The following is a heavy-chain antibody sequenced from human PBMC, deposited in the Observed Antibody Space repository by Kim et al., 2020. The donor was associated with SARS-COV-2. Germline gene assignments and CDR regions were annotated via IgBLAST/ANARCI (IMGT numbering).Heavy chain of an antibody. V-gene: IGHV4-59*01. D-gene: IGHD3-10*01. Sequence: TNYNPALKSRVTISVDTSKNQFSLKLSSVTAADTAVYYCAREHPRGAFDIWGQGTMVTVSS. CDR3: AREHPRGAFDI. J-gene: IGHJ3*02. CDR2: T.